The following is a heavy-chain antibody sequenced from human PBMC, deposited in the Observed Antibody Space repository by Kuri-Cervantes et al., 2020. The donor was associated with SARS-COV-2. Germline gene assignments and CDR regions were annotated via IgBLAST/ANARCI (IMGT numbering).Heavy chain of an antibody. CDR3: AKDDHSTYWYRDLGSLQH. V-gene: IGHV3-30*02. D-gene: IGHD4-11*01. CDR2: IRYDGSND. J-gene: IGHJ1*01. Sequence: GGSLRLSCAASGFTFSSYGMHWVRQAPGKGLEWVAFIRYDGSNDYYADSVKGRVTISRDNSKNMLYLQMNSLRPEDTALYYCAKDDHSTYWYRDLGSLQHWGQGTLVTVSS. CDR1: GFTFSSYG.